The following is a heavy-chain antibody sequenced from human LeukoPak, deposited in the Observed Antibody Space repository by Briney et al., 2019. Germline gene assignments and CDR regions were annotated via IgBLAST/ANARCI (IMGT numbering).Heavy chain of an antibody. V-gene: IGHV3-66*01. J-gene: IGHJ4*02. CDR1: GLTVSINY. Sequence: GGSLRLSCVVSGLTVSINYMSWVRQAPGKGLEWVSVLYPGGATYYAESVKGRFTISRDNSKNTLYLQMNSRRAEDTAVYYCAVGGNREFNYWGQGTLVTASS. D-gene: IGHD3-16*01. CDR3: AVGGNREFNY. CDR2: LYPGGAT.